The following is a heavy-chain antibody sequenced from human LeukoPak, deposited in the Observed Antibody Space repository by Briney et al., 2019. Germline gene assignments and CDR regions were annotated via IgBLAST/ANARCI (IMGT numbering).Heavy chain of an antibody. CDR2: IYSGGST. V-gene: IGHV3-53*01. J-gene: IGHJ3*02. CDR3: ARVRLDSSERNLDAFEN. CDR1: GFTVSSNY. Sequence: GGSLRLSCAASGFTVSSNYMSWVRQAQGKGLEWVSSIYSGGSTYYADSVKGRFTISRDNSKNTVYLQMNSLRAEDTAVYFCARVRLDSSERNLDAFENWGQGTMVTVSS. D-gene: IGHD1-14*01.